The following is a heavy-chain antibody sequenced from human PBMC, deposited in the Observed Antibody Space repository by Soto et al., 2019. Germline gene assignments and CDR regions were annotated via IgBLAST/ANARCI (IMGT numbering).Heavy chain of an antibody. CDR2: IYSSGTT. CDR3: ARYCSSSSCYRKGMDV. CDR1: CGTISRDNYY. J-gene: IGHJ6*02. Sequence: SETVSLTCSVSCGTISRDNYYWTWIRQRPGQGLEWIGNIYSSGTTYYNPSLGSQFTISVDTSKNQFSLKVTYVTAADTAVYYCARYCSSSSCYRKGMDVWGQGTTVTVSS. D-gene: IGHD2-2*01. V-gene: IGHV4-31*01.